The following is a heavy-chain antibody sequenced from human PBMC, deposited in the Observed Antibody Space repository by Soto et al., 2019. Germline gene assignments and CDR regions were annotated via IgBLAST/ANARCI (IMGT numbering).Heavy chain of an antibody. D-gene: IGHD3-22*01. V-gene: IGHV4-4*02. CDR3: ARSPDSSGYYPRWYYYGMDV. CDR2: IYHSGST. CDR1: GGSISSNNW. Sequence: SEKLSLTYAVSGGSISSNNWWSWVRQPPGKGLEWIGEIYHSGSTNYNPSLKSRVTISVDKSKNQFSLKLSSVTAADTAVYYCARSPDSSGYYPRWYYYGMDVWGQGTTVT. J-gene: IGHJ6*02.